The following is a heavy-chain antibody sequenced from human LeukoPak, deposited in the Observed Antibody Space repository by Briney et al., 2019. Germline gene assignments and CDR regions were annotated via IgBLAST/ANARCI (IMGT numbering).Heavy chain of an antibody. Sequence: PSETLSLTCAVYGGSFSGYYWSWIRQPPGKGLEWIGEINHSGSTNYNPSLESRVTISVDTSKNQFSLKLSSVTAADTAVYYRARVRGWYNWFDPWGQGTLVTVSS. D-gene: IGHD6-19*01. CDR1: GGSFSGYY. V-gene: IGHV4-34*01. CDR2: INHSGST. CDR3: ARVRGWYNWFDP. J-gene: IGHJ5*02.